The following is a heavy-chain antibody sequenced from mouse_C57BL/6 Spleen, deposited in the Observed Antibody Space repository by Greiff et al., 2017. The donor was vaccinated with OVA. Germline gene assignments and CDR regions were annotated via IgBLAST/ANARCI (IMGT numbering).Heavy chain of an antibody. V-gene: IGHV1-19*01. CDR1: GYTFTDYY. CDR3: ARSVGAMDY. CDR2: INPYNGGT. Sequence: VQLQQSGPVLVKPGASVKMSCKASGYTFTDYYMNWVKQSHGKSLEWIGVINPYNGGTSYNQKFKGKATLTVDKSSSTAYMELNSLTSEDSAVYYCARSVGAMDYWGQGTSVTVSS. J-gene: IGHJ4*01.